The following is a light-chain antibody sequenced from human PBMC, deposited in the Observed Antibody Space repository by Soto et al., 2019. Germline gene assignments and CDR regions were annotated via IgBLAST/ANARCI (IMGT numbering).Light chain of an antibody. CDR2: TTN. V-gene: IGLV1-44*01. Sequence: QSVLTQSHSASGTPGQRVTISCSGSSSNIGTSSVHWFQQLPGTAPKLLISTTNQRPSGVPERFSGSKSGTSASLAISGLQSEDEADYYCAAWDDSLNGHVFGTGTKVTV. CDR1: SSNIGTSS. J-gene: IGLJ1*01. CDR3: AAWDDSLNGHV.